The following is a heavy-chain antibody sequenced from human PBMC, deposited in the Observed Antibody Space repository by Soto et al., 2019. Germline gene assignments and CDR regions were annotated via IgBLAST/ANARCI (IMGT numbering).Heavy chain of an antibody. Sequence: ASVKVSCKASGYTFTSYDINWVRQATGQGLEWMGWMNPNSGNTGYAQKFQGRVTMTRNTSISTAYMELSSLRSEDTAVYYCARRYYDILTGHYYYYYMDVWGKGTTVTVSS. J-gene: IGHJ6*03. CDR3: ARRYYDILTGHYYYYYMDV. CDR1: GYTFTSYD. V-gene: IGHV1-8*01. D-gene: IGHD3-9*01. CDR2: MNPNSGNT.